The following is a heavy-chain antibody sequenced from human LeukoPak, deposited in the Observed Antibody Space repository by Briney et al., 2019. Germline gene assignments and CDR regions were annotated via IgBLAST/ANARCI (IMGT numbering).Heavy chain of an antibody. V-gene: IGHV3-30*18. CDR3: AKVVGATFSY. CDR1: GFTFSSYG. Sequence: GGSLILSCAASGFTFSSYGMHWVRQAPGKGLEWVAVISYDGSNKYYADSVKGRFTISRDNSKNTLYLQMNSLRAEDTAVYYCAKVVGATFSYWGQGTLVTVSS. D-gene: IGHD1-26*01. CDR2: ISYDGSNK. J-gene: IGHJ4*02.